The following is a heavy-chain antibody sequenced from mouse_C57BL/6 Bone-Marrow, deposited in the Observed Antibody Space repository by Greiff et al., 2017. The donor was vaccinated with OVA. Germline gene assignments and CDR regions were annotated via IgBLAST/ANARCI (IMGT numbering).Heavy chain of an antibody. Sequence: QVQLQQPGAELVKPGASVKVSCKASGYTFTNYWMHWVKQRPGQGLEWIGRIHPSDSDTNYNQKFKGKATLTVDKSSSTAYMQLSSLTSEDSAVYYCARGGSSSFYYGMDYWGQGTSVTVSS. V-gene: IGHV1-74*01. CDR3: ARGGSSSFYYGMDY. D-gene: IGHD1-1*01. CDR2: IHPSDSDT. J-gene: IGHJ4*01. CDR1: GYTFTNYW.